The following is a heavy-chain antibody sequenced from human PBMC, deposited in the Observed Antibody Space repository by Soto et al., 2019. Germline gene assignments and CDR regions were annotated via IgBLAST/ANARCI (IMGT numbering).Heavy chain of an antibody. CDR1: GFTFSSYG. D-gene: IGHD6-19*01. J-gene: IGHJ4*02. Sequence: QVQLVESGGGVVQPGRSLRLSCAASGFTFSSYGMHWVRQAPGKGLEWVAVISYDGSNKYYADSVKGRFTISRDNSKNTLYLQMNSLRAEDTAVYYCAKGTRIAVAGTDYFDYWGQGPLVTVSS. CDR3: AKGTRIAVAGTDYFDY. CDR2: ISYDGSNK. V-gene: IGHV3-30*18.